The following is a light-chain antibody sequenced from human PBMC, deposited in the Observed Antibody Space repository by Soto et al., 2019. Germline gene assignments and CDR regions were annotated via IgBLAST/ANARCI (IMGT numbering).Light chain of an antibody. J-gene: IGLJ1*01. CDR3: CSYAGSNLHYV. CDR2: DVT. Sequence: QSALTQPRSGSGSPGQSVTISCLGTGSDVGGYNYVSWYQQHPGKAPQLMIYDVTKRPSGVPDRFSGSQSGNTASLTISGLQAEDEADYYCCSYAGSNLHYVFGLGTKVTVL. V-gene: IGLV2-11*01. CDR1: GSDVGGYNY.